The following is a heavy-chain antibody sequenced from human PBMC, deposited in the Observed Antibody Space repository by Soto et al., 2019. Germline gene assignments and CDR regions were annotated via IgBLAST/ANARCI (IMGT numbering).Heavy chain of an antibody. D-gene: IGHD6-19*01. J-gene: IGHJ6*02. V-gene: IGHV1-2*04. CDR3: ARDRGYSSGWLPYYYYYGMDV. CDR1: GYTFTGYY. Sequence: QVQLVQSGAEVKKPGASVKVSCKASGYTFTGYYMHWVRQAPGQGLEWMGWINPNSGGTNYAQKCQGWVTMTRDTSISTAYMELSRLRSDDTAVYYCARDRGYSSGWLPYYYYYGMDVWGQGTTVTVSS. CDR2: INPNSGGT.